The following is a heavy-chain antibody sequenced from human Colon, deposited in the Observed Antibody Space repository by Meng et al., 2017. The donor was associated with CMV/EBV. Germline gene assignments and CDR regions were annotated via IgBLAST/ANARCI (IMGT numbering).Heavy chain of an antibody. D-gene: IGHD2-21*01. CDR1: GFTFNEYT. CDR3: AKSDVLADPLNWIER. J-gene: IGHJ5*02. CDR2: ISRSSTYI. Sequence: SGFTFNEYTMMWVRQSPGKGPEWVSSISRSSTYIYYADSVKGRFTISRDNANNSLFLQMNSLRVEDTAIYYCAKSDVLADPLNWIERWGQGTLVTVSS. V-gene: IGHV3-21*01.